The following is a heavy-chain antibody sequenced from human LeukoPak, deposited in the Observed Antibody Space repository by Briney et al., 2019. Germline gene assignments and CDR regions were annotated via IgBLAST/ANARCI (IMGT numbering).Heavy chain of an antibody. J-gene: IGHJ4*02. CDR2: VSARGDKT. D-gene: IGHD3-22*01. Sequence: GGSLRLSCVASGFTFSGYTMSWVRQAPGKGPEWFSAVSARGDKTYYADSVKGRFTVSRDNSKDTLFLQMISLRAEDTALYYCARDIHDSSGYYYDYWGQGTLVTVSP. CDR3: ARDIHDSSGYYYDY. V-gene: IGHV3-23*01. CDR1: GFTFSGYT.